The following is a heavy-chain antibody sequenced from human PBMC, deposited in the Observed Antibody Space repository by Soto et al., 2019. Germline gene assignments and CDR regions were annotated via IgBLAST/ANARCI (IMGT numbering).Heavy chain of an antibody. CDR3: ARASLVVTDV. CDR1: GGSISSGDYY. D-gene: IGHD2-21*02. CDR2: IYYSGST. V-gene: IGHV4-30-4*01. Sequence: QVQLQESGPGLVKPSQTLSLTCTVSGGSISSGDYYWRWIRQPTGKGLEWIGYIYYSGSTYYNPSLKSRVNMSVDTSKHQFSLKLSSVTAADTAVYYCARASLVVTDVGGQGTTVTVSS. J-gene: IGHJ6*02.